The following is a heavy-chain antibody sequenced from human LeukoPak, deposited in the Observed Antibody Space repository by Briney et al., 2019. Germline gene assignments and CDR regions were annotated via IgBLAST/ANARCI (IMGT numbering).Heavy chain of an antibody. Sequence: GGSLRLSCAASGFISDDYAMHWVRQAPGKGLEWVSGISWNSDTIGYADSVKGRFTISRDNAKNSLYLQINSLRAEDTALYYCAKDEGIAVAGTLDNYGMDVWGQGTTVTVSS. D-gene: IGHD6-13*01. CDR2: ISWNSDTI. J-gene: IGHJ6*02. V-gene: IGHV3-9*02. CDR1: GFISDDYA. CDR3: AKDEGIAVAGTLDNYGMDV.